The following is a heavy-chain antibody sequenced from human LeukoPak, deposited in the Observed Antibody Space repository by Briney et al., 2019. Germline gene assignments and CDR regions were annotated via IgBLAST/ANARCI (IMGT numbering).Heavy chain of an antibody. J-gene: IGHJ6*03. CDR1: GGTFSSYA. CDR3: ARDVYGDYGREDYYYYYMDV. CDR2: IIPIFGTA. Sequence: ASVKVSCKASGGTFSSYAISWVRQAPGQGLEWMGGIIPIFGTANYAQKFQGRVTITTDESTSTAYMELSSLRSEDTAVYYCARDVYGDYGREDYYYYYMDVWGKGTTVTVSS. D-gene: IGHD4-17*01. V-gene: IGHV1-69*05.